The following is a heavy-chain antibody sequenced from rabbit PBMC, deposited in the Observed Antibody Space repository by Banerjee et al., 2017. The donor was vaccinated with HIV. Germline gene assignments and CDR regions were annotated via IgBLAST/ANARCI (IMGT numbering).Heavy chain of an antibody. V-gene: IGHV1S45*01. Sequence: QEQLVESGGGLVQPEGSLTLTCTASGFSFSSYYYLCWVRQAPGKGLEWIGCINTDSSSTYYATWAKGRFTISKTSSTTVTLQMTSLTAADTATYFCARDDRIAGGYYLNLWGPGTLVTVS. CDR2: INTDSSST. CDR3: ARDDRIAGGYYLNL. J-gene: IGHJ6*01. CDR1: GFSFSSYYY. D-gene: IGHD1-1*01.